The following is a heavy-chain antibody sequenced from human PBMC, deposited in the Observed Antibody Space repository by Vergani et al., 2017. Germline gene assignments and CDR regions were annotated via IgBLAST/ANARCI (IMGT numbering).Heavy chain of an antibody. CDR2: IVPSGNS. D-gene: IGHD3-10*01. CDR3: ARASVRALVGYYYYMDV. CDR1: GDSITSGGFS. Sequence: QLQLQESGSGLVKPSQTLSLTCAVPGDSITSGGFSWNWIRQPPGKGPEWNGYIVPSGNSDYNPSLKNRVSISLDKSKNQFSLWVNSVTAADTAVYFCARASVRALVGYYYYMDVWGRGKTVVFSS. V-gene: IGHV4-30-2*01. J-gene: IGHJ6*03.